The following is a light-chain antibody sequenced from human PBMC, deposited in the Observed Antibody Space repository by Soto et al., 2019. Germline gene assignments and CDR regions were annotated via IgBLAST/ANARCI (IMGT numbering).Light chain of an antibody. Sequence: DIQMTQSPSTLSASVGDRVTITCRASQTLSSWLVWYQQKPGKAPKVLIYRASGLESGVPSRFSGSGSGTEFTLTISSLQPDDFATYYCQQYNGYPWTFGQGTKVESK. CDR3: QQYNGYPWT. CDR1: QTLSSW. J-gene: IGKJ1*01. CDR2: RAS. V-gene: IGKV1-5*03.